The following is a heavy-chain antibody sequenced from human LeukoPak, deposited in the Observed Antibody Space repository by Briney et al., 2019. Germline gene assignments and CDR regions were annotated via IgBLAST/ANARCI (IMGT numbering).Heavy chain of an antibody. V-gene: IGHV4-4*07. CDR1: GGSISSYY. J-gene: IGHJ4*02. D-gene: IGHD3-22*01. CDR2: IYTSGST. Sequence: SETLSLTCTVSGGSISSYYWSWIRQPAGEGLEWIGRIYTSGSTNYNPSLKSRVTMSVDTSKNQFSLKLSSVTAADTAVYYCARDTYYYDSSALDYWGQGTLVTVSS. CDR3: ARDTYYYDSSALDY.